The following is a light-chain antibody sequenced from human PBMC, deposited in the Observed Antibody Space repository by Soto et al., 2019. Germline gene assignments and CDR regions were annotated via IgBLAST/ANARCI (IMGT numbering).Light chain of an antibody. V-gene: IGKV3-20*01. J-gene: IGKJ1*01. CDR2: GAS. CDR1: QSVSSNY. Sequence: EIVLTQSPGTLSLSPGERATLSCTASQSVSSNYLAWYQQKPGQAPRLLIYGASSRATGIPDRFSGSGSGTDVTLTISRLEPEDFAVYYCQQYGGSPRTFGQGTKVEIK. CDR3: QQYGGSPRT.